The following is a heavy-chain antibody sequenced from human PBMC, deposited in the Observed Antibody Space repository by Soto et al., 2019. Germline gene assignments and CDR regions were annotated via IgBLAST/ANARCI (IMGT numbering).Heavy chain of an antibody. CDR3: ARAPGYSSSWYSLENYYYGMDV. Sequence: SETLSLTCTVSGGSISSYYWSWIRQPPGKGLEWIGYIYYSGSTNYNPSLKSRVTISVDTSKNQFSLKLSPVTAADTAVYYCARAPGYSSSWYSLENYYYGMDVWGQGTTVTVSS. J-gene: IGHJ6*02. D-gene: IGHD6-13*01. CDR1: GGSISSYY. V-gene: IGHV4-59*01. CDR2: IYYSGST.